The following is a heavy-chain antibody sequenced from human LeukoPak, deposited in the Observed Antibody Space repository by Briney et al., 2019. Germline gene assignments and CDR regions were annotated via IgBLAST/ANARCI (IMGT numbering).Heavy chain of an antibody. CDR3: ARGLAYYDSSGYPTI. V-gene: IGHV1-2*02. D-gene: IGHD3-22*01. CDR1: GYTFTDCY. J-gene: IGHJ4*02. CDR2: ISPHTGGS. Sequence: ASVKVSCKASGYTFTDCYIYWVRQAPGQGLEWMGWISPHTGGSNLAQTFQGRVTMTRDTSTSTVHMELSRLTSDDTAMYYCARGLAYYDSSGYPTIWGQGTLVTVSS.